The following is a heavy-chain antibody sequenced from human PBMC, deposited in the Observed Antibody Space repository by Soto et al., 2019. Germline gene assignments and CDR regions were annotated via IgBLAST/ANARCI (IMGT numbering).Heavy chain of an antibody. CDR1: GASNPSYY. D-gene: IGHD6-13*01. V-gene: IGHV4-59*01. CDR3: ASSNIAAAGFYYYGMDV. Sequence: PSETLSLTCTDSGASNPSYYWSWLRQPPGKGLEWIGYIYYNGNTNYNTSIKSRITISVDTSKKQFYQKLSYVTAADTSVYYCASSNIAAAGFYYYGMDVWGRGTTVTVS. CDR2: IYYNGNT. J-gene: IGHJ6*02.